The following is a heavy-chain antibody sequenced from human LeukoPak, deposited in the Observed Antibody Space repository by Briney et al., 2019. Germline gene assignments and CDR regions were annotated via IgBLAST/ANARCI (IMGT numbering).Heavy chain of an antibody. D-gene: IGHD3-22*01. Sequence: ASVKVSCKASGGTFSSYAISWVRQAPGQGLEWMGGIIPIFGTANYAQKFQGRVTITADKSTSTAYMELSSLRSDDTAVYYCARASYYYDSSGTRRSYYYYMDVWGKGTTVTVSS. CDR1: GGTFSSYA. V-gene: IGHV1-69*06. J-gene: IGHJ6*03. CDR2: IIPIFGTA. CDR3: ARASYYYDSSGTRRSYYYYMDV.